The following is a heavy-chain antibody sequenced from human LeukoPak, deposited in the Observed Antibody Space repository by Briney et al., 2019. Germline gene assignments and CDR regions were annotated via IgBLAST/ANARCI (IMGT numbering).Heavy chain of an antibody. CDR3: ARFYFPEEHDRAWYEAH. V-gene: IGHV3-74*03. D-gene: IGHD6-19*01. CDR2: IRGDGRAT. Sequence: GGSLRLSCTASGFSFGDYALSWVRQAPGKELVWVARIRGDGRATTYADSVKGRFTISRDNAMNTVFLQMKSLRADDTGTYYCARFYFPEEHDRAWYEAHWGQGVLVTVS. J-gene: IGHJ4*02. CDR1: GFSFGDYA.